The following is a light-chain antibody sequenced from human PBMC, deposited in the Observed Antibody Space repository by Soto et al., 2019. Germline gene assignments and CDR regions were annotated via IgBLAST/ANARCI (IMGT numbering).Light chain of an antibody. J-gene: IGLJ1*01. CDR1: SSDVGAYDY. CDR3: SSYTSSSTRV. Sequence: QSVLTQPASVSGSPGQSITISCTGTSSDVGAYDYVSWYQQHPDKAPKLMIYEVSNRPSGVSNRFSGSKSVNTATLTLSGVQADDEADYYCSSYTSSSTRVFGTGTKLTLL. CDR2: EVS. V-gene: IGLV2-14*03.